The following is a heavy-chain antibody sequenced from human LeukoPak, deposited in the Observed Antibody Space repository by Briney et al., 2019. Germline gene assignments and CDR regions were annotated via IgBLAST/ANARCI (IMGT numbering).Heavy chain of an antibody. Sequence: GASVKVSCKASGYTFTGYYMHWVRQGPGQGLEWMGWINTNTGNPTYAQGFTGRFVFSLDTSVSTAYLQISSLKAEDTAVYYCARWELNSGSLKFDPWGQGTLVTVSS. CDR2: INTNTGNP. CDR1: GYTFTGYY. D-gene: IGHD1-26*01. CDR3: ARWELNSGSLKFDP. V-gene: IGHV7-4-1*02. J-gene: IGHJ5*02.